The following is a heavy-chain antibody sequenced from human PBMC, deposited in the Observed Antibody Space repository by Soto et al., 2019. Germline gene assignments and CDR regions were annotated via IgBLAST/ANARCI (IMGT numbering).Heavy chain of an antibody. V-gene: IGHV1-8*01. D-gene: IGHD3-22*01. CDR1: GYTFTSYD. CDR2: MNPNSGNT. CDR3: ARRRVITSNYYYYYYMDV. J-gene: IGHJ6*03. Sequence: ASVKVSCKASGYTFTSYDINWVRQATGQGLEWMGWMNPNSGNTGYAQKFQGRVTMTRNTSISTAYMELSSLRSEDTAVYYCARRRVITSNYYYYYYMDVWGKGTPVTVSS.